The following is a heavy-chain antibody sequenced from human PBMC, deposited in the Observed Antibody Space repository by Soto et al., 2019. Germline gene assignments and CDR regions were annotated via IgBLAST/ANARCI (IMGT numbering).Heavy chain of an antibody. CDR3: ARDLDPPDYDSSGYPNLFDP. CDR2: IIPIFGTA. V-gene: IGHV1-69*13. CDR1: GGTFSSYA. D-gene: IGHD3-22*01. J-gene: IGHJ5*02. Sequence: SVKVSCKACGGTFSSYAISWVRQAPGQGLEWMGGIIPIFGTANYAQKFQGRVTITADESTSTAYMELSSLRSEDTAVYYCARDLDPPDYDSSGYPNLFDPWGQGTLVTVSS.